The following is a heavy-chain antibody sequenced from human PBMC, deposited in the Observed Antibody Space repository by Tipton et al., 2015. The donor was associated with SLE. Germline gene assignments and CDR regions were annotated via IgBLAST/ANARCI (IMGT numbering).Heavy chain of an antibody. CDR2: ISPYNGNT. Sequence: QVQLVQSGPEVKKPGASVKVSCKASGYTFSNYGISWVRQAPGQGLEWMGWISPYNGNTNYAQKLQGRVALTTDTSTSTAHMELRSLRSDDTAVYYCARGDYYDGSGHYPGDYWGQGTLVTVSS. CDR1: GYTFSNYG. J-gene: IGHJ4*02. D-gene: IGHD3-22*01. V-gene: IGHV1-18*01. CDR3: ARGDYYDGSGHYPGDY.